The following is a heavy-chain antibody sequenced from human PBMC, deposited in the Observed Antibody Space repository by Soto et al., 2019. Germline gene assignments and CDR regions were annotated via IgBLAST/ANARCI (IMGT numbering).Heavy chain of an antibody. D-gene: IGHD2-2*01. J-gene: IGHJ5*02. CDR3: ARDRGSRPAAGYNWFDP. Sequence: ASVKVCCKASGYTFTGYYMHWVRQAPGQGLEWMGWINPNSGGTNYAQKFQGWVTMTRDTSISTAYMELSRLRSDDTAVYYCARDRGSRPAAGYNWFDPWGQGTLVTVSS. CDR2: INPNSGGT. CDR1: GYTFTGYY. V-gene: IGHV1-2*04.